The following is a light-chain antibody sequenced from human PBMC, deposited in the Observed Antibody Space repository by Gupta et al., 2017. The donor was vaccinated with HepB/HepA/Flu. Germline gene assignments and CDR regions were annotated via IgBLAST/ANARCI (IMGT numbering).Light chain of an antibody. V-gene: IGKV3-11*01. CDR1: QTVYNS. CDR3: HQRNNWPWT. CDR2: DVS. Sequence: EIVLTQSPATLSLSPGERATLSCRASQTVYNSLAWFQQKPGQAPRLLIYDVSERATGLPARFSGSGSGTDFTLTISSLEPEDFAVYYCHQRNNWPWTFGQGTKVAI. J-gene: IGKJ1*01.